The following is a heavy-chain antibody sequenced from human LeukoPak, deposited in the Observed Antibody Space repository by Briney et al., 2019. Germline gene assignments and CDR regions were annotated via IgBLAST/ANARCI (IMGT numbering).Heavy chain of an antibody. CDR2: IYYSGST. CDR1: GGSLSSYY. J-gene: IGHJ4*02. D-gene: IGHD6-13*01. CDR3: ASLSSSSWDVEDY. Sequence: SETLSLTCTVSGGSLSSYYWSWIRQPPGKGLEWIGYIYYSGSTNYNPSLKSRVTISVDTSKNQFSLKLSSVTAADTAVYYCASLSSSSWDVEDYWGQGTLVTVSS. V-gene: IGHV4-59*08.